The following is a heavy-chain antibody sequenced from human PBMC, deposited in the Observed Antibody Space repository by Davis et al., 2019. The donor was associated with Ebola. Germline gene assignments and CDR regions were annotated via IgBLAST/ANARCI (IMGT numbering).Heavy chain of an antibody. Sequence: SLKISCAASGFTFDDYAMHWVRQAPGKGLEWVSGISWNSGSIGYADSVKGRFTFSRDNSKNTLYLQMNSLRAEDTAVYYCAKGFVRGTIDYWGQGTLVTVSS. CDR1: GFTFDDYA. CDR2: ISWNSGSI. D-gene: IGHD3-10*01. J-gene: IGHJ4*02. CDR3: AKGFVRGTIDY. V-gene: IGHV3-9*01.